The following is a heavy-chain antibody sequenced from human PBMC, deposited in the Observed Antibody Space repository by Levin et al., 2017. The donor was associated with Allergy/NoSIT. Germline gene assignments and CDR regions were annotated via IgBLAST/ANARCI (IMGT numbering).Heavy chain of an antibody. Sequence: PSETLSLTCNVSGGSISSSSYYWGWIRQPPGTGLEWIGSIYYSGSTDYNPSLKSRVTISVDTSKNQFSLKLSSVTAADTAVYYCARHPAVGGSYYYGMDVWGQGTTVTVSS. V-gene: IGHV4-39*01. CDR1: GGSISSSSYY. D-gene: IGHD1-26*01. CDR3: ARHPAVGGSYYYGMDV. J-gene: IGHJ6*02. CDR2: IYYSGST.